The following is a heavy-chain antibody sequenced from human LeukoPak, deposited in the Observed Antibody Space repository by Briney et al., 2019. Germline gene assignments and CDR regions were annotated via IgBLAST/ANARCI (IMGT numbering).Heavy chain of an antibody. CDR1: GFTFSSYS. J-gene: IGHJ4*02. CDR3: ARTAVGYSYAYRFDY. Sequence: GGSLRLSCAASGFTFSSYSMNWVRQAPGKGLEWVSYISSSSSTIYYADSVKGRFTISRDNAKNSLYLQMNSLRAEDTAVYYCARTAVGYSYAYRFDYWGQGTLVTVSS. V-gene: IGHV3-48*01. CDR2: ISSSSSTI. D-gene: IGHD5-18*01.